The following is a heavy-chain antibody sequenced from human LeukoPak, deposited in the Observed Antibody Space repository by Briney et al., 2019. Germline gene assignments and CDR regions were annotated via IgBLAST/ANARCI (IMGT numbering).Heavy chain of an antibody. V-gene: IGHV1-18*01. Sequence: ASVNVSGNASGYTFTSHGISGVRQAPGQGLEWMGWIKAYNGNTNYARKLQGRVTMTPDTSTSTADMELNRVRADDTAVYYCARCDYYDSRNFDIWGQGTMVTVS. CDR2: IKAYNGNT. CDR3: ARCDYYDSRNFDI. J-gene: IGHJ3*02. D-gene: IGHD3-22*01. CDR1: GYTFTSHG.